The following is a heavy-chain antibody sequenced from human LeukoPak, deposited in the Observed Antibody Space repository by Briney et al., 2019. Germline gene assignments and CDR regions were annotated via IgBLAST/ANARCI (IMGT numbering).Heavy chain of an antibody. J-gene: IGHJ4*02. CDR1: GYTFTSYY. CDR2: INPSGGST. Sequence: ASVKVSCKASGYTFTSYYMHWVRQAPGQGLEWMGIINPSGGSTSYAQKFQGRVTMTRDTSTSTVYMELSSLRSEDTAVYYCAGDRWLDSSGSHAGYWGQGTLVTVSS. CDR3: AGDRWLDSSGSHAGY. V-gene: IGHV1-46*01. D-gene: IGHD3-22*01.